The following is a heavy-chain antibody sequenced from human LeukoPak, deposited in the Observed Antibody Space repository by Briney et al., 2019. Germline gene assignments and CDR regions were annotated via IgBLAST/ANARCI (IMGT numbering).Heavy chain of an antibody. Sequence: ASVKVSCKASGYIFISYGINWVRQAPGQGLEWMGWISTYNGHTNFTQKFQDRVTLTTDTSTNTAYMELRGLRSDDTAVYYCARDAYYYDTVVYYYLDYWGQGTLVTVSS. CDR1: GYIFISYG. V-gene: IGHV1-18*04. CDR3: ARDAYYYDTVVYYYLDY. CDR2: ISTYNGHT. D-gene: IGHD3-22*01. J-gene: IGHJ4*02.